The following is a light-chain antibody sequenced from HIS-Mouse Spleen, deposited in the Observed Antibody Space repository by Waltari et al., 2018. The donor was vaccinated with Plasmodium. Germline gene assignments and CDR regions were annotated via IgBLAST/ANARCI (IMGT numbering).Light chain of an antibody. CDR2: EDS. J-gene: IGLJ3*02. CDR3: YSTDSSGNHRGV. CDR1: ALPKKY. Sequence: SYELTQPPSVSVSPGQTARITCSGDALPKKYAYWYQQKSGQAPVLVIYEDSKRPSGLPERVSGSSSGTMATLTISGAQVEDEADYYCYSTDSSGNHRGVFGGGTKLTVL. V-gene: IGLV3-10*01.